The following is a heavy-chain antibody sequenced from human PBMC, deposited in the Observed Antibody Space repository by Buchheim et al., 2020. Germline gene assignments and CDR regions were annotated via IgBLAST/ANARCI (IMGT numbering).Heavy chain of an antibody. V-gene: IGHV3-21*01. J-gene: IGHJ4*02. Sequence: EVQLVESGGGLVKPGGSLRLSCAASGFTFSSYSMNWVRQAPGKGLEWVSSISSSSSYIYYADSVKGRFTISRDNAKNSLYLQMNSLRAEDTAVYYCARGNVLRFLEWSAGLYYFDYWGQGTL. D-gene: IGHD3-3*01. CDR3: ARGNVLRFLEWSAGLYYFDY. CDR1: GFTFSSYS. CDR2: ISSSSSYI.